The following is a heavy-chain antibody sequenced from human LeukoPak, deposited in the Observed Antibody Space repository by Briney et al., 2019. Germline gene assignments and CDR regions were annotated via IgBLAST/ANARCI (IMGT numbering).Heavy chain of an antibody. CDR1: GDSISTNEW. V-gene: IGHV4-4*02. CDR3: ARDLAVAGTNYFDF. J-gene: IGHJ4*02. D-gene: IGHD6-19*01. CDR2: VFHSGST. Sequence: PSETLSLTCSVSGDSISTNEWWSWVRQPPGKGLEWIGEVFHSGSTNYNPSLKSRVTISIDESKNQFSLEVTSVTAADTAIYYCARDLAVAGTNYFDFWGQGVLVTVSS.